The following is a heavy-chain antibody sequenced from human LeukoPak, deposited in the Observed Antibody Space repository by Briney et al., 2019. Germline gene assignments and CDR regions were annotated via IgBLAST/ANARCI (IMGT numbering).Heavy chain of an antibody. CDR1: GYTFTGYY. D-gene: IGHD6-19*01. Sequence: GASVKVSCKASGYTFTGYYMHWVRQAPGQGLEWMGWINPNSGGTNYAQKFQGRVTMTRDTSISTAYMELSRLRSDDTAVYYCARDLSRYSSGWYDYWGQGTLVTVSS. CDR2: INPNSGGT. CDR3: ARDLSRYSSGWYDY. J-gene: IGHJ4*02. V-gene: IGHV1-2*02.